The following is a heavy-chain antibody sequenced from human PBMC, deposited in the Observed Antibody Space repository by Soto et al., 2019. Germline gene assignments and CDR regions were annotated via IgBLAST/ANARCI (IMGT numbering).Heavy chain of an antibody. D-gene: IGHD3-10*01. CDR3: AKRFKSAGWLDP. CDR1: GYTFTSYG. Sequence: ASVKVSCKASGYTFTSYGISWVRQAPGQGLEWMGWISAYNGNTNYAQKLQGRVTMTTDTSTSTAYMELRSMRSDDTAVYYCAKRFKSAGWLDPWGQGTLVTVPS. J-gene: IGHJ5*02. CDR2: ISAYNGNT. V-gene: IGHV1-18*01.